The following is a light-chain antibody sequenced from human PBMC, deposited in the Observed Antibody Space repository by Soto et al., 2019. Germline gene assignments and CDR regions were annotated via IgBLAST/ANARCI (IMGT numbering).Light chain of an antibody. CDR3: QSYDSSNQV. J-gene: IGLJ1*01. V-gene: IGLV6-57*03. CDR2: EDN. Sequence: NFMLTQPHSVSESPGQTVTISCTRSSGSIASIYVQWYLQRPGSAPTTVIYEDNQRHSGVPDRFSVSIVSSSNSASLTIPGLKTEDEADYFCQSYDSSNQVFGTGTKVTLL. CDR1: SGSIASIY.